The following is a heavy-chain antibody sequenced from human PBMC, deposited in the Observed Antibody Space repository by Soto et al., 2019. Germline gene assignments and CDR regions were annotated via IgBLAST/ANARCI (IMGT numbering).Heavy chain of an antibody. V-gene: IGHV1-24*01. CDR2: FDPEDGET. CDR1: GYTLTELS. D-gene: IGHD3-3*02. Sequence: ASVKVSCKASGYTLTELSMHWVRQAPGKGLEWMGGFDPEDGETIYAQKFQGRVTMTEDRSTDTAYMELSSLRSEDTAVYYCATESPISGTRYGRYYYYGMDVWVQGTTVTVSS. CDR3: ATESPISGTRYGRYYYYGMDV. J-gene: IGHJ6*02.